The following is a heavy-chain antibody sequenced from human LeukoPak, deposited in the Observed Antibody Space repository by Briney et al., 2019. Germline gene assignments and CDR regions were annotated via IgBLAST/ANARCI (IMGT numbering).Heavy chain of an antibody. D-gene: IGHD6-13*01. V-gene: IGHV3-21*06. CDR2: ISSSSTYI. J-gene: IGHJ4*02. CDR3: AREHSSSWQTPDY. Sequence: GGSLRLSCAASGFTFSTYSMNWVRQAPGKGLEWVSSISSSSTYISYADSVKGRFTISRDNAKNSLYLQMNSLRAEDTAVYYCAREHSSSWQTPDYWGQGTLVTVSS. CDR1: GFTFSTYS.